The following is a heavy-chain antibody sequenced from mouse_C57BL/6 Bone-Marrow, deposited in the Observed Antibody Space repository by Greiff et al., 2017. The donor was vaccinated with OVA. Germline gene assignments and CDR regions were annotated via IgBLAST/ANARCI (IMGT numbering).Heavy chain of an antibody. CDR1: GYSITSGYY. CDR3: ARPLTTVVARGCAY. V-gene: IGHV3-6*01. CDR2: ISYDGSN. J-gene: IGHJ3*01. D-gene: IGHD1-1*01. Sequence: EVQLMESGPGLVKPSQSLSLTCSVTGYSITSGYYWYWIRQFPGNHLEWMGFISYDGSNNYNPPLKNRISLTSDTSKNQFFLKLYSVTTVDTATYYWARPLTTVVARGCAYWGQGTLVTVSA.